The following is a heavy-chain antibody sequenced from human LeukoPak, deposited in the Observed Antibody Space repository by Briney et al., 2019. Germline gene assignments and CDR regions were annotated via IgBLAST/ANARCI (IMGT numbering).Heavy chain of an antibody. D-gene: IGHD3-22*01. V-gene: IGHV1-2*02. CDR3: ARDLILDSSGYYYGNDAFDI. CDR2: INPNSGGT. J-gene: IGHJ3*02. CDR1: GYTFTGYY. Sequence: ASVKVSCKASGYTFTGYYMHWVRQAPGQGLEWMGWINPNSGGTNYAQKFQGRVTMTRDTSISTAYMKLSRLRSDGTAVYYCARDLILDSSGYYYGNDAFDIWGQGTMVTVSS.